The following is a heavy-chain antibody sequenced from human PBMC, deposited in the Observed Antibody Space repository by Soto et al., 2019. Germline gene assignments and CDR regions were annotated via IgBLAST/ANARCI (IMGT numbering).Heavy chain of an antibody. J-gene: IGHJ3*02. Sequence: GGSLRLSYAASGFTFSSYGMHGVRQAPGKGLDWVAVISYDGSNKYYADSVKGRFTISRDNSKNTLYLQMNSLKTEDTAVYYCTTFFGSSGYYYVGGGAFDIWGQGTMVTVSS. CDR2: ISYDGSNK. CDR1: GFTFSSYG. CDR3: TTFFGSSGYYYVGGGAFDI. D-gene: IGHD3-22*01. V-gene: IGHV3-30*03.